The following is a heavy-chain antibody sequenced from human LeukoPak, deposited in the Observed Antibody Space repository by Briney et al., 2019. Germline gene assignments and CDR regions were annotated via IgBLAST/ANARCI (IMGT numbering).Heavy chain of an antibody. V-gene: IGHV1-2*02. Sequence: ASVKVSCKTSGYTFSDYYIHWIRQAPGQGLEWVGWVNPNSGDTDYAQKFQGRVTVTRDTSISTAYMELGRPRSDDTAVYYCASDPLLDLKENYYYYYMDVWGKGTTVTISS. J-gene: IGHJ6*03. CDR3: ASDPLLDLKENYYYYYMDV. CDR2: VNPNSGDT. D-gene: IGHD2-15*01. CDR1: GYTFSDYY.